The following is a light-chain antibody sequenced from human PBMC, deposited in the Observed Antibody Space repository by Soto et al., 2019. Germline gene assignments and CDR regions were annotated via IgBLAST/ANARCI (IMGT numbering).Light chain of an antibody. V-gene: IGLV1-40*01. CDR3: QSYDSSLSGLV. CDR2: GNS. J-gene: IGLJ1*01. CDR1: SSNIGAGYD. Sequence: QSVLTQPPSVSGAPGQRVTISCTGSSSNIGAGYDVHWYQQLPGTAPKLLIYGNSNRRSGVPDRFSGSKSGTSASLAITGLQAEDEADYYCQSYDSSLSGLVFGTGTKVTVL.